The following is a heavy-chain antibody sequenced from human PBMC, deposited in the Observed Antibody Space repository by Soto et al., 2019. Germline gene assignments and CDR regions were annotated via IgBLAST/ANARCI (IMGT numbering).Heavy chain of an antibody. Sequence: PGGSLRLSCAASGFTFSNYAMHWVRQAPGKGLEWVALTSYDGNNEYYTDSVTGRFTISRDNSKNTLFLQMNSPRPEDTAVYYCAKDKGVFNWATSYFDYWGQGALVTVSS. V-gene: IGHV3-30*18. CDR2: TSYDGNNE. D-gene: IGHD1-1*01. CDR1: GFTFSNYA. J-gene: IGHJ4*02. CDR3: AKDKGVFNWATSYFDY.